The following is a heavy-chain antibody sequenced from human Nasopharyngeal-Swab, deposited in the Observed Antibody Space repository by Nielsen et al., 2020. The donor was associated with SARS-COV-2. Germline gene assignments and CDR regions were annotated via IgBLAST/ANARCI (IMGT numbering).Heavy chain of an antibody. D-gene: IGHD3-22*01. Sequence: RQAPGKALEWLALIYWDDDKRYSPSLRSRLTITKDTSKDQVVLTMTNMDPVDTATYYCAHRRGYYYDSSGFPSDAFDIWGQGTMVTVSS. J-gene: IGHJ3*02. CDR3: AHRRGYYYDSSGFPSDAFDI. CDR2: IYWDDDK. V-gene: IGHV2-5*02.